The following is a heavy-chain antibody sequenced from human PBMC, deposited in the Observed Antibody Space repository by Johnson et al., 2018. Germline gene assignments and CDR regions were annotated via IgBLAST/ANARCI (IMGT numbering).Heavy chain of an antibody. CDR3: ARGGYYDSSGYYPDAFDI. CDR2: INHSGST. CDR1: GGSFSGYY. Sequence: QVQLQQWGAGLLKPTETLSLTCAVYGGSFSGYYWSWIRQPPGTGLEWIGEINHSGSTNYNPSLPRRVTISVDTSKNQFSLKLRSVSAADPAVYYCARGGYYDSSGYYPDAFDIWGQGTMVTVSS. D-gene: IGHD3-22*01. J-gene: IGHJ3*02. V-gene: IGHV4-34*01.